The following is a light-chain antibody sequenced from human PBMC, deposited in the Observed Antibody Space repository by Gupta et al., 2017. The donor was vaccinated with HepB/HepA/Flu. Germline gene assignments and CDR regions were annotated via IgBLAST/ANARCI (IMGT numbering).Light chain of an antibody. Sequence: QPGLTQPPSVSKGLRQTATLTCLGNINNVGNQGAAWLQQHQGHPPKLLSYRNNSRPSGISERFSASTSGNTASLTITGLLPEDEADYYCSTWDSTLSAVVFGGGTKLTVL. V-gene: IGLV10-54*04. CDR3: STWDSTLSAVV. J-gene: IGLJ2*01. CDR2: RNN. CDR1: INNVGNQG.